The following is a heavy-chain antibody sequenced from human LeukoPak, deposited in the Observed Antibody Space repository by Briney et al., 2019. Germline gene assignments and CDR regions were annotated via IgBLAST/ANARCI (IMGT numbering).Heavy chain of an antibody. J-gene: IGHJ4*02. CDR3: ARDSSDRDY. V-gene: IGHV3-53*01. CDR1: GFNLKTYS. CDR2: IYIGDHM. Sequence: GGSLKLSCAASGFNLKTYSINWVRQAPGKGLECIAVIYIGDHMYFAASVRGRFTISRDNSKNTLYLQMNSLRVEDTAVYYCARDSSDRDYWGQGTLVTVSS.